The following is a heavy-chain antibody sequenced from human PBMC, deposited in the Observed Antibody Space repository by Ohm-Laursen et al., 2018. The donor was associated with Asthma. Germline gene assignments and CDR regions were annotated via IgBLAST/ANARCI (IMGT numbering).Heavy chain of an antibody. J-gene: IGHJ2*01. CDR1: GFTFSSFA. CDR3: AKDPRRRDGYNPWYFDL. CDR2: ISGSGGST. Sequence: SLRLSCAASGFTFSSFAMSWVRQAPGKGLEWVSAISGSGGSTYYADSVKGRFTISRDNSKNTLYLQMNSLRAENTAVYYCAKDPRRRDGYNPWYFDLWGRGTLVTVSS. V-gene: IGHV3-23*01. D-gene: IGHD5-24*01.